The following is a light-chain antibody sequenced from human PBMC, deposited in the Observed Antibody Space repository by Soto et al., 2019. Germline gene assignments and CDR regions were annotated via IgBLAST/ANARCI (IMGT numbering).Light chain of an antibody. CDR1: SSDVGGYNY. CDR3: SSYTSSGTLVV. V-gene: IGLV2-14*01. CDR2: DVS. J-gene: IGLJ2*01. Sequence: QSALTQAASVSGSPGQSITISCTGTSSDVGGYNYVSWYQQHPGKAPKLMIYDVSNRPSGVSNRFSGSKSGNTASLTISGHQPEDEADYYCSSYTSSGTLVVFGGGTKLTVL.